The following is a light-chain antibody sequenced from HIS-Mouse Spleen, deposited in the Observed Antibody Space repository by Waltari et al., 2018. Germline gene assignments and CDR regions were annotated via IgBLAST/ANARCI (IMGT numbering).Light chain of an antibody. V-gene: IGLV2-23*01. CDR3: CSYAGSSTLV. CDR2: EGS. J-gene: IGLJ3*02. CDR1: SIAVGSYHL. Sequence: QSALTQPASVSGSPGQSITISCTGTSIAVGSYHLVSWYQQHPGKAPKLMIYEGSKRPSGVSNRFSGSKSGNTASLTISGLQAEDEADYYCCSYAGSSTLVFGGGTKLTVL.